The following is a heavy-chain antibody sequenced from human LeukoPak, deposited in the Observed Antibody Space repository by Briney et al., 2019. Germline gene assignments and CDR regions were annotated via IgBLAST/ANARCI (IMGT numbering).Heavy chain of an antibody. CDR1: GGSISSSSYY. Sequence: KPSETLSLTCTVSGGSISSSSYYWGWIRQPPGKGLEWIGSIYYSGSTYYNPSLKSRVTISVDTSKNQFSLKLSSVTAADTAVYYCARLAVPAAIDYWGQGTLVTVSS. CDR3: ARLAVPAAIDY. J-gene: IGHJ4*02. D-gene: IGHD2-2*01. V-gene: IGHV4-39*01. CDR2: IYYSGST.